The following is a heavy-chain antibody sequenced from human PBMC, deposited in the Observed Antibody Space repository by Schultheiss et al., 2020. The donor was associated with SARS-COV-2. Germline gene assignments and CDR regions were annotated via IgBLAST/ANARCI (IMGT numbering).Heavy chain of an antibody. CDR1: GFTFSDYY. CDR2: ISSSSSYT. V-gene: IGHV3-11*06. J-gene: IGHJ6*02. D-gene: IGHD4/OR15-4a*01. Sequence: GESLKISCAASGFTFSDYYMSWIRQAPGKGLEWVSYISSSSSYTNYADSVKGRFTISRDNAKNSLYLQMNSLRAEDTAVYYCARGSTNYEDYYYGMDVWGQGTTVTVSS. CDR3: ARGSTNYEDYYYGMDV.